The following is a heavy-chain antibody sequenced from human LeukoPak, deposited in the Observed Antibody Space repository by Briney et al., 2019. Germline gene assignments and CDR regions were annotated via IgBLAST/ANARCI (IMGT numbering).Heavy chain of an antibody. CDR2: MNPNSGNT. J-gene: IGHJ5*02. CDR3: ARGGQWLVPNWFDH. Sequence: ASVKVSCKASGYTFTSYDINWVRQATGQGLEWMGWMNPNSGNTGYAQKFQGRVTMTRNTSISTAYMELSSLRSEDTAVYYCARGGQWLVPNWFDHWGQGTLVTVSS. CDR1: GYTFTSYD. D-gene: IGHD6-19*01. V-gene: IGHV1-8*01.